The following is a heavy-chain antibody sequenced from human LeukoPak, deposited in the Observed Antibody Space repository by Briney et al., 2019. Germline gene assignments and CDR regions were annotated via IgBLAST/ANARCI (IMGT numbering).Heavy chain of an antibody. D-gene: IGHD4-17*01. J-gene: IGHJ4*02. Sequence: PGGPLRLSCAASGFTFSSYSMNWVRQAPGKGLEWVPSISSSSSYIYYADSVKGRFTISRDNAKNSLYLQMNSLRAEDTAVYYCARESYGDYAQFDYWGQGTLVTVSS. CDR3: ARESYGDYAQFDY. CDR1: GFTFSSYS. V-gene: IGHV3-21*01. CDR2: ISSSSSYI.